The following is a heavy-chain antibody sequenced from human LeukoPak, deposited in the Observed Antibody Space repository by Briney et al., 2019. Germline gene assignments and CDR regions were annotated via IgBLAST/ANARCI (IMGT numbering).Heavy chain of an antibody. J-gene: IGHJ5*02. D-gene: IGHD5-24*01. CDR3: AGRLDGYNYRRFDP. CDR2: IYHSGST. Sequence: SETLSLTCAVSGGSISSGGYSWSGIRQPPGKGLEWIGYIYHSGSTYYNPSLKSRVTISVDRSKNQFSLKLSSVTAADTAVYYCAGRLDGYNYRRFDPWGQGTLVTVSS. V-gene: IGHV4-30-2*01. CDR1: GGSISSGGYS.